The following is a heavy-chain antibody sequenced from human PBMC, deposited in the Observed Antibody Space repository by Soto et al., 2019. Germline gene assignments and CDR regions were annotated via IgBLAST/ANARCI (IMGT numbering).Heavy chain of an antibody. Sequence: GGSLSLCCAAXGVTFSSYAXGWVRQAPGKGLEWVSSISGSGGSTYYADSVKGRFTISRDSSKNTLYLQMNSLIAEDTAVYYCARDLSILSYWGLGTLVTVS. CDR2: ISGSGGST. CDR3: ARDLSILSY. J-gene: IGHJ4*02. V-gene: IGHV3-23*01. CDR1: GVTFSSYA.